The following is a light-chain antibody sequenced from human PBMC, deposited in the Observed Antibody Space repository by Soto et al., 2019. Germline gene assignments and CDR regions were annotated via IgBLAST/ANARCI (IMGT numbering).Light chain of an antibody. CDR3: QQSYSTLSIP. CDR2: AAS. Sequence: DIQMAQAPSSLSASVGDKVTITCRASQSISSYLNWYQQKPGKAPKLLIYAASSLQSGVPSRFRGSGSGTDFTLTISSLQPEDFATYYCQQSYSTLSIPFGQGTRLEIK. CDR1: QSISSY. V-gene: IGKV1-39*01. J-gene: IGKJ5*01.